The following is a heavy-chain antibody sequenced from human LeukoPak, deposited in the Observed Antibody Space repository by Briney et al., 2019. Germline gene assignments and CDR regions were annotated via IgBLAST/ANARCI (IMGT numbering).Heavy chain of an antibody. V-gene: IGHV1-18*01. J-gene: IGHJ4*02. D-gene: IGHD3-22*01. CDR1: GYTFTSYD. CDR3: ATSDYYDSSGYLDY. Sequence: RGASVKVSCKASGYTFTSYDINWVRQAPGQGLEWMGWISAYNGNTNYAQKLQGRVTMTTDTSTSTAYMELRSLRSDDTAVYYCATSDYYDSSGYLDYWGQGTLVTVSS. CDR2: ISAYNGNT.